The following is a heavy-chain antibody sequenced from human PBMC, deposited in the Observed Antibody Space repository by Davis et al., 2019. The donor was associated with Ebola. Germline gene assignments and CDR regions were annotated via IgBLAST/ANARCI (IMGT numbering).Heavy chain of an antibody. CDR3: ARDDGDYDLDY. V-gene: IGHV4-59*06. D-gene: IGHD4-17*01. J-gene: IGHJ4*02. CDR1: GGSISSYY. Sequence: SETLSLTCTVSGGSISSYYWSWVRQHPGKGLEWIGYIYYSGSTYYNPSLKSRVTISVDTSKNQFSLKLSSVTAADTAVYYCARDDGDYDLDYWGQGTLVTVSS. CDR2: IYYSGST.